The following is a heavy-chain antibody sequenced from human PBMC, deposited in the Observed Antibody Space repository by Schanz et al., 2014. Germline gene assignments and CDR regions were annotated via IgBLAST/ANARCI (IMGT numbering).Heavy chain of an antibody. J-gene: IGHJ4*02. D-gene: IGHD6-19*01. CDR2: ISSSGSNI. CDR3: AKLSSSGRLAGCFDS. Sequence: EAHLVESGGGLVQPGGLLRLSCAASGFTFSSYPMNWVRQAPGNGLEWVSSISSSGSNIHYAGSVKGRFSISRDNSKNTLYLQMSSLRAEDTAIYYCAKLSSSGRLAGCFDSWGQGALVTVSS. V-gene: IGHV3-23*04. CDR1: GFTFSSYP.